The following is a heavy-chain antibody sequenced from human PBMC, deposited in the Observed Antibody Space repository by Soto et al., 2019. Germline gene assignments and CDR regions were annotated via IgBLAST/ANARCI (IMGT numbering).Heavy chain of an antibody. CDR3: AKFAESSGYFDY. Sequence: QVQLEQSGAEVRKPGSSVKVSCKASGGTFSRSAISWVRQAPGQGLEWMGGIIPFFGTANYAQKFHGRVTITADEPTGTAYMELSSLTSEDTAIYYWAKFAESSGYFDYWGQGALITVSS. V-gene: IGHV1-69*01. D-gene: IGHD6-19*01. CDR2: IIPFFGTA. J-gene: IGHJ4*02. CDR1: GGTFSRSA.